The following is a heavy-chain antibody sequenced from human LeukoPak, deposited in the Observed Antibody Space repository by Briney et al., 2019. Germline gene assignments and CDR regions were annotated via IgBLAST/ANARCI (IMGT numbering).Heavy chain of an antibody. V-gene: IGHV3-74*01. D-gene: IGHD3-16*01. J-gene: IGHJ2*01. CDR3: ARVGGTDTHDWYFDL. CDR1: GFTLSNYW. CDR2: INNDGNLKTDGRDT. Sequence: GGSLRLSCAASGFTLSNYWMIHWVRQVPGKGLQWVSRINNDGNLKTDGRDTGYADSVKGRFTISTDNAKNTLYLQMNSLRAEDTAVYYCARVGGTDTHDWYFDLWGRGTRVTVSS.